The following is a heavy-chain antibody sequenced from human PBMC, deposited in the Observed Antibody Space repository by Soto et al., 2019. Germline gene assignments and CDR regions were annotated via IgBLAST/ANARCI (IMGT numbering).Heavy chain of an antibody. CDR2: ISGSVGRS. D-gene: IGHD6-13*01. CDR3: AKEKGYNSSWFEWDY. J-gene: IGHJ4*01. V-gene: IGHV3-23*01. CDR1: VFTFSSYA. Sequence: EVQLLESGGGLVQPGGSLRLACAASVFTFSSYAMSWVRQAPGKGLEWVSAISGSVGRSYYADSVKGRFIISRDNSKITLYLQMNSLRAQDTAVYYCAKEKGYNSSWFEWDYWGQGTLVTVSS.